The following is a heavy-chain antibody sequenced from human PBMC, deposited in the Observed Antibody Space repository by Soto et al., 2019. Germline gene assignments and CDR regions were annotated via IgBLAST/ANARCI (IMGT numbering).Heavy chain of an antibody. V-gene: IGHV3-23*01. J-gene: IGHJ5*02. CDR1: GFTFSSYA. Sequence: GGSVRLSCAASGFTFSSYAMSWVRQAPGKGLEWVSAISGSGGSTYYADSVKGRFTISRDNSKNTLYLQMNSLRAEDTAVYYCAKPFAPSVTTMSIGAWGQGTLVTVSS. D-gene: IGHD3-10*02. CDR3: AKPFAPSVTTMSIGA. CDR2: ISGSGGST.